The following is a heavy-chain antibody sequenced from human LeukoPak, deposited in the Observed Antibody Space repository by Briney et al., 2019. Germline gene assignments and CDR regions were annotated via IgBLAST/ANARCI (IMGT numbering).Heavy chain of an antibody. CDR1: GGSFSNYA. CDR2: IIPMGDIT. Sequence: SLTLSCTASGGSFSNYAMTWVRQAPGQGLEWMGRIIPMGDITNYAQNFQDRFTITSDKSTTTVYMEVNSLISEDMAVYFCARGPYDGTYYFDSWGQGTLVTVSS. J-gene: IGHJ4*02. D-gene: IGHD3-16*01. CDR3: ARGPYDGTYYFDS. V-gene: IGHV1-69*04.